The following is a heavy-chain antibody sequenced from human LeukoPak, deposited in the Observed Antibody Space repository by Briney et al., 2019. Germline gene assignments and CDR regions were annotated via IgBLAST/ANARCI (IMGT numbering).Heavy chain of an antibody. Sequence: ASVKVSCKASGYTFTVYFMHWVRQAPGQGLEWMGWINPNSGGTNYAQKFQGRVTMTRDTSISTAYMELSRLRSDDTAVYYCARDLDNYSGSGSYYNGDPLFQHWGQGTLVTVSS. J-gene: IGHJ1*01. CDR2: INPNSGGT. CDR3: ARDLDNYSGSGSYYNGDPLFQH. V-gene: IGHV1-2*02. CDR1: GYTFTVYF. D-gene: IGHD3-10*01.